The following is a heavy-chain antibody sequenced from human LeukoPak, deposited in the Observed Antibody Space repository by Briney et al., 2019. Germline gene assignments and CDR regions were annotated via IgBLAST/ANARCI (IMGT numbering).Heavy chain of an antibody. CDR2: IYYSGST. CDR1: GGSISSYY. CDR3: ARKGGYYDAFDI. Sequence: SETLSLTCTVSGGSISSYYWSWIRQPPGKGLEWIGYIYYSGSTNYNPSLKSRVTISVDTSKNQFSLKLSSVTAADTAVYYCARKGGYYDAFDIWGQGTMVTVSS. V-gene: IGHV4-59*01. D-gene: IGHD3-22*01. J-gene: IGHJ3*02.